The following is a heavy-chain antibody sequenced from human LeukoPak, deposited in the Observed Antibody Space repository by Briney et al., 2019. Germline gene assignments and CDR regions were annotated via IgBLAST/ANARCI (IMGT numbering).Heavy chain of an antibody. D-gene: IGHD3-16*02. V-gene: IGHV4-61*02. J-gene: IGHJ4*02. CDR1: GGSISSGSYY. CDR3: ARTYYDYVWGSYRRPRFDY. Sequence: PSETLSLTCTVSGGSISSGSYYWSWIRQPAGKGLEWIGRIYTSGSTNYNPSLKSRATISVDTSKNQFSLKLSSVTAADTAVYYCARTYYDYVWGSYRRPRFDYWGQGTLVTVSS. CDR2: IYTSGST.